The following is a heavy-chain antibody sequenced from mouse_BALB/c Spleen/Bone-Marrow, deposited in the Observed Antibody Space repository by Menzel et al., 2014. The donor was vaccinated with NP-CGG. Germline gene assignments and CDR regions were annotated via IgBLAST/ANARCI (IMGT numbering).Heavy chain of an antibody. Sequence: VQLQQSGPELVKPGASMKISCKASGYSFTGYIMNWVKQSHGKNLEWIGLINPYNGGTSYNQKFMGKATLTVDKSTRTSFMALLRLTSEYSAVDYYARGPEYAMDHWGQVTSVTVSS. V-gene: IGHV1-25*01. CDR3: ARGPEYAMDH. J-gene: IGHJ4*01. CDR1: GYSFTGYI. CDR2: INPYNGGT.